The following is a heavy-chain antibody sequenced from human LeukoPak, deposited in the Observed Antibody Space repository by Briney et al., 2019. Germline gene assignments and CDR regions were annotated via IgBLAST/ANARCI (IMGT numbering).Heavy chain of an antibody. Sequence: PSETLSLTCAVSGDSISYHNYYWDWIRQPPGKGLEWIGTVYYTGNTYYNPSLKSRVAISVDTSKNQFPLQLTSMTAADTAVYYCARLRAMAGHRGGFDFWGRGTMVTVSS. J-gene: IGHJ3*01. CDR1: GDSISYHNYY. CDR3: ARLRAMAGHRGGFDF. D-gene: IGHD6-19*01. CDR2: VYYTGNT. V-gene: IGHV4-39*01.